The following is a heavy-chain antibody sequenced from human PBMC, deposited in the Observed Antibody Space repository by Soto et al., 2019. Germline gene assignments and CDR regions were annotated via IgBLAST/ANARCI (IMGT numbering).Heavy chain of an antibody. CDR1: DYTFTRYG. J-gene: IGHJ6*02. CDR2: ISGYNGDT. V-gene: IGHV1-18*01. Sequence: ASVKVSCKASDYTFTRYGISWVRQAPGQGLEWMGWISGYNGDTNYAQKFQGRVSMTIDTPTTTAYMELRSLRSDDTAVYYCAKNGQPPYYYYGLDVWGQ. CDR3: AKNGQPPYYYYGLDV. D-gene: IGHD2-8*01.